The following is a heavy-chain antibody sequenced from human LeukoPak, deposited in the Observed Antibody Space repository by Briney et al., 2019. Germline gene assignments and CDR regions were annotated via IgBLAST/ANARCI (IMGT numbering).Heavy chain of an antibody. D-gene: IGHD6-19*01. CDR2: ISSDSNDK. J-gene: IGHJ4*02. V-gene: IGHV3-21*01. Sequence: GGSLRLSCAASGFTFSSYAMSWVRQAPGKGLEWVAAISSDSNDKHYADSLQGRFTISRDDSQNSLFLHMQSLRDDDTAIYYCARNFYFDSSADLDYWGQGTLVTVSS. CDR3: ARNFYFDSSADLDY. CDR1: GFTFSSYA.